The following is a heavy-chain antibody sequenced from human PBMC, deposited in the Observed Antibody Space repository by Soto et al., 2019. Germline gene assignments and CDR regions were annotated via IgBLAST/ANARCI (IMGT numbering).Heavy chain of an antibody. CDR3: ARDRPQHYYGSGSSNLPPPYAFDI. CDR1: GYTFTGYY. D-gene: IGHD3-10*01. V-gene: IGHV1-2*04. CDR2: INPNSGGT. Sequence: ASVKVSCKASGYTFTGYYMHWVRQAPGQGLEWMGWINPNSGGTNYAQKFQGWVTMTRDTSISTAYMELSRLRSDDTAVYYCARDRPQHYYGSGSSNLPPPYAFDIWGQGTMVTVSS. J-gene: IGHJ3*02.